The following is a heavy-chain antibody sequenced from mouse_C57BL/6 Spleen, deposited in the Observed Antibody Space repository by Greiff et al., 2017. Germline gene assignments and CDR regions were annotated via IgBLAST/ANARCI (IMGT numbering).Heavy chain of an antibody. CDR1: GFTFSSYA. CDR2: ISDGGSCT. J-gene: IGHJ3*01. D-gene: IGHD6-1*01. Sequence: EVLLVQSGGGLVKPGGSLKLSCAASGFTFSSYAMSWVRQTPEKRLEWVASISDGGSCTYYPDNVKGRFTISRDNAKNNLYLQMSHLKSEDTAMYYCARAVLQAWFADWGQGTLVTVSA. CDR3: ARAVLQAWFAD. V-gene: IGHV5-4*01.